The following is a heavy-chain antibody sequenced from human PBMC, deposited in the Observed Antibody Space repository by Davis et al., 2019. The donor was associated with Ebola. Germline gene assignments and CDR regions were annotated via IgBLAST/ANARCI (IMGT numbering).Heavy chain of an antibody. J-gene: IGHJ6*02. CDR2: ISGSGGST. CDR3: AREEVVPAAIWGNYYYYGMDV. V-gene: IGHV3-23*01. CDR1: GFTFSSYA. Sequence: GESLKISCAASGFTFSSYAMSWVRQAPGKGLEWVSAISGSGGSTYYADSVKGRFTISRDNAKNTLYLQMNSLRAEDTAVYYCAREEVVPAAIWGNYYYYGMDVWGQGTTVTVSS. D-gene: IGHD2-2*01.